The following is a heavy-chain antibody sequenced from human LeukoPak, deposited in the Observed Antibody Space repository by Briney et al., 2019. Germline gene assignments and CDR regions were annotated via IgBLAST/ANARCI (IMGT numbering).Heavy chain of an antibody. D-gene: IGHD2-2*01. CDR3: AREDGDIVVVPAAMVYYYYMDV. Sequence: GGSLRLSCAASGFTFSSYSMNWVRQAPGKGLEWVSYISSSSSTIYYADSVKGRFTISRDNAKNSLYLQMNSLRAEDTAVYYCAREDGDIVVVPAAMVYYYYMDVWGKGTTVTVSS. V-gene: IGHV3-48*01. CDR2: ISSSSSTI. CDR1: GFTFSSYS. J-gene: IGHJ6*03.